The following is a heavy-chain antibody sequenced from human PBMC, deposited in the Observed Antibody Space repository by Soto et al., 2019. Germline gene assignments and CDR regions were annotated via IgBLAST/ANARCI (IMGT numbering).Heavy chain of an antibody. J-gene: IGHJ3*01. D-gene: IGHD1-26*01. CDR1: GFTFDYYW. CDR2: IYSDGTST. CDR3: ARGDRGAFDL. V-gene: IGHV3-74*01. Sequence: EVQLVESGGGLVQPGESLRLSCAASGFTFDYYWMHWVRQAPGKGLVWVSRIYSDGTSTTYADSVKGRFTISRDNAKNTVSLQMNSLRADATAVYYCARGDRGAFDLWGQGTVVTVSS.